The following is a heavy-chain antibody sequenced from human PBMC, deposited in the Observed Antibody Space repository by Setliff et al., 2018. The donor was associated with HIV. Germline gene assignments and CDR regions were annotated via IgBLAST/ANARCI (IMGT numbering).Heavy chain of an antibody. Sequence: PGGSLRLSCAASGFTFSSYWMSWVRQAPGKGLEWVANIKEDGSEKYYVDSVKGRFTISRDNAQNSLYLQMNSLRAEDTAVYYCRTVTPFDYWGQGTLVTVSS. J-gene: IGHJ4*02. CDR1: GFTFSSYW. V-gene: IGHV3-7*03. CDR3: RTVTPFDY. CDR2: IKEDGSEK.